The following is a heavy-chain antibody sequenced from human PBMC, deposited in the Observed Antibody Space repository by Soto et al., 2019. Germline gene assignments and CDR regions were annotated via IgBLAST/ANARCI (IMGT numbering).Heavy chain of an antibody. CDR2: IIPIFGTA. V-gene: IGHV1-69*13. CDR1: GGTFSSYA. Sequence: ASVKVSCKASGGTFSSYAISWVRQAPGQGLEWMGGIIPIFGTANYAQKFQGRVTITADESTSTAYMELSSLRSEDTAVSYCARGQAPYYFDYSGQGTLVTVSS. CDR3: ARGQAPYYFDY. J-gene: IGHJ4*02.